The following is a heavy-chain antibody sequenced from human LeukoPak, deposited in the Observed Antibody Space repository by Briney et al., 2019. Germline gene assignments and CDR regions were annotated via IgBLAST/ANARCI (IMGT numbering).Heavy chain of an antibody. CDR3: ATEGPLPGGHDY. V-gene: IGHV3-74*01. D-gene: IGHD2-15*01. Sequence: PGGSLRLSCAASRSTFSSYWMHWVRHAPGKGLVWVSRVNSDGSGTNYADSVKGRFTTSRDNAKNTVYLQVNSLGVEDTAVYYCATEGPLPGGHDYWGQGALVTVFS. CDR2: VNSDGSGT. CDR1: RSTFSSYW. J-gene: IGHJ4*02.